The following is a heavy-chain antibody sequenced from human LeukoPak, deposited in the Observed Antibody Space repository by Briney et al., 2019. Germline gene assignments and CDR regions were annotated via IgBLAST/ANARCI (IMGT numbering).Heavy chain of an antibody. J-gene: IGHJ4*02. CDR2: INPNSGGT. CDR1: GYTFTGYY. V-gene: IGHV1-2*02. CDR3: ARGYSSIWGLFDY. Sequence: ASVKVSCKASGYTFTGYYMHWVRQAPGQGLEWMGWINPNSGGTNYAQKFQGRVTMTRDTSISTAYMELSRLRSDDTAVYYCARGYSSIWGLFDYWGQGTLVTVSS. D-gene: IGHD6-13*01.